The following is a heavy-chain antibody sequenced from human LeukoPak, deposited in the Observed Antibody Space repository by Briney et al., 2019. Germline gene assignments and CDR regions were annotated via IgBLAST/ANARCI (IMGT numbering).Heavy chain of an antibody. J-gene: IGHJ6*02. V-gene: IGHV3-7*01. Sequence: GGSLRLSCAASGFTFSSYWMSWVRQAPGKGLEWVANIKQDGSEKYYVDSVKGRFTISRDNAKNSLYLQMNSLRAEDTAVYYCASNTKLLWTTILGGMDVWGQGTTVTVSS. CDR1: GFTFSSYW. CDR3: ASNTKLLWTTILGGMDV. D-gene: IGHD3-10*01. CDR2: IKQDGSEK.